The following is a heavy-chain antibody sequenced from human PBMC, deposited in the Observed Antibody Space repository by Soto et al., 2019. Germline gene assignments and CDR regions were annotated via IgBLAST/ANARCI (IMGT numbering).Heavy chain of an antibody. D-gene: IGHD6-13*01. CDR1: GFTFSSYG. V-gene: IGHV3-30*03. Sequence: TGGSLRLSCAASGFTFSSYGMHWVRQAPGKGLEWVAVISYDGSNKYYADSVKGRFTISRDNSKNTLYLQMNSLRAEDTAVYYCAENRAAAGSYYYYGMDVWGQGTTVTVSS. CDR2: ISYDGSNK. J-gene: IGHJ6*02. CDR3: AENRAAAGSYYYYGMDV.